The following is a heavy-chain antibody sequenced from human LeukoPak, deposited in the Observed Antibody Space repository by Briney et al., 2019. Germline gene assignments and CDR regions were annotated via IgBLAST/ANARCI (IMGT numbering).Heavy chain of an antibody. V-gene: IGHV3-23*01. CDR3: TKGTIWLPFDY. CDR1: GFTFSNYA. CDR2: ISGSGGST. D-gene: IGHD5-18*01. Sequence: GGSLRLSCAASGFTFSNYAMSWARQAPGKGLEWVSAISGSGGSTYYADSVKGRFTISRDNSKNTLYLRMDSLRAEDTAVYYCTKGTIWLPFDYWGQGTLVTVSS. J-gene: IGHJ4*02.